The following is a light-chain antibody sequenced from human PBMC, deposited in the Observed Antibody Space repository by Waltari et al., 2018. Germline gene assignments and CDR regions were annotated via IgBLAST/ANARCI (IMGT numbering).Light chain of an antibody. CDR2: EVS. V-gene: IGLV2-18*02. CDR1: NSDVGAYYR. J-gene: IGLJ2*01. CDR3: ASYTPSSALV. Sequence: QSALTQPPSVSGSPGQSVTISSTGSNSDVGAYYRVSWYQQSPGTAPKVVIYEVSNRPSGVPDRFSGSKSGNTASLTISGLQAEDEADYYCASYTPSSALVFGGGTKVTVL.